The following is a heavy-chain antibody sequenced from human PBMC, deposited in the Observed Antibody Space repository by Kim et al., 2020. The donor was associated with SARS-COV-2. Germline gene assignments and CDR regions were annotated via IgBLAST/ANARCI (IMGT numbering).Heavy chain of an antibody. CDR3: ARPTFYYTSGSYYAMDV. CDR1: GYTFTTYA. J-gene: IGHJ6*02. CDR2: INAGNGNT. V-gene: IGHV1-3*01. Sequence: ASVKVSCKASGYTFTTYAIHWVRQDPGQRLEWMGWINAGNGNTKYLQKFQGRVSITRDTSANTAYMELSSLRSEDTAVYYCARPTFYYTSGSYYAMDVWG. D-gene: IGHD3-10*01.